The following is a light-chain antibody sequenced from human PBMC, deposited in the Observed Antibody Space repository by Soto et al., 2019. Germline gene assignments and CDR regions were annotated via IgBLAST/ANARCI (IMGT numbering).Light chain of an antibody. J-gene: IGLJ3*02. CDR2: DVS. CDR1: SSDVGGYNY. V-gene: IGLV2-11*01. Sequence: QSALTQPHSVSGSPGQSVTISCTGTSSDVGGYNYVSWYQQHPGKAPKLMIYDVSKRPSGVPDRFSGSKSGNTASLTISGLQAEDEADYYCCSYAGSYTRVFGGGTKLTVL. CDR3: CSYAGSYTRV.